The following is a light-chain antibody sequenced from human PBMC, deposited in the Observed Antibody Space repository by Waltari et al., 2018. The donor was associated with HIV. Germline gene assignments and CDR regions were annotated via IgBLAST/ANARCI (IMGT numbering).Light chain of an antibody. CDR3: QQSHTTPFT. CDR2: SAS. Sequence: DIQMTQSPSSLSASPGDTINITCRTSPNIKSDLNWYQQKPGTIPKLLVYSASGVQSGVPPRISGSGSATDFTLTIDSLQPDDSASYFCQQSHTTPFTFGGGT. V-gene: IGKV1-39*01. CDR1: PNIKSD. J-gene: IGKJ4*01.